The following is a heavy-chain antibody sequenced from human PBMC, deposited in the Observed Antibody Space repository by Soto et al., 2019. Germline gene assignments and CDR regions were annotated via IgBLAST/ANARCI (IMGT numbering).Heavy chain of an antibody. CDR3: AREKAIVVRGALDY. D-gene: IGHD3-10*01. Sequence: PSETLSLTCTVSGGSISSYYWSWIRQPPGKGLEWIGYIYYSGSTNYNPSLKSRVTMSVDKSKNHFSLKLNSVTAADTAVYYCAREKAIVVRGALDYWGQGTLVTVSS. J-gene: IGHJ4*02. CDR2: IYYSGST. CDR1: GGSISSYY. V-gene: IGHV4-59*12.